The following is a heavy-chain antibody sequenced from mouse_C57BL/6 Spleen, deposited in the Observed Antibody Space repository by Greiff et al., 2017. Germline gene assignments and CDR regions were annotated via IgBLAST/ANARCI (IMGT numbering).Heavy chain of an antibody. CDR3: ARDSNYVLMDY. CDR1: GFTFSDYG. Sequence: EVQVVESGGGLVKPGGSLKLSCAASGFTFSDYGMHWVRQAPEKGLEWVAYISSGSCTIYYADTVKGRFTISRDNAKNTLFLQMTSLRSEDTAMYYCARDSNYVLMDYWGQGTSVTVSS. CDR2: ISSGSCTI. J-gene: IGHJ4*01. D-gene: IGHD2-5*01. V-gene: IGHV5-17*01.